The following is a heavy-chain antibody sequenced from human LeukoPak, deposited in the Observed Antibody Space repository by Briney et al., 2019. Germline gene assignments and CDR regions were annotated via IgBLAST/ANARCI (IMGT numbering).Heavy chain of an antibody. CDR2: MSASGRYI. J-gene: IGHJ4*02. V-gene: IGHV3-21*01. CDR1: GFAFRNYS. CDR3: ARDPWEIAYCGDDCYKGYFDL. Sequence: PGGSLTLSCGASGFAFRNYSMSWVRQGPGKGLEWVSLMSASGRYIHYADSVKGRFTISRDNAKNSLFLQMNALRAEDTALYYCARDPWEIAYCGDDCYKGYFDLWGQGALVTVSS. D-gene: IGHD2-21*02.